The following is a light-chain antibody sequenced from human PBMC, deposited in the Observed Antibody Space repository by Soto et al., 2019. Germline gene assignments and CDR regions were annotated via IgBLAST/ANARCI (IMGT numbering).Light chain of an antibody. CDR1: SSDVGDYNY. CDR3: SSYTSSSTVV. J-gene: IGLJ2*01. Sequence: QSALTQPASVSGSPGQSITVSCTGTSSDVGDYNYVSWYQHHPGKAPKLIIFDVSDRPSGVSNRFSGSKSGNTASLTISELQAEDEADYYCSSYTSSSTVVFGGGTKVTVL. CDR2: DVS. V-gene: IGLV2-14*03.